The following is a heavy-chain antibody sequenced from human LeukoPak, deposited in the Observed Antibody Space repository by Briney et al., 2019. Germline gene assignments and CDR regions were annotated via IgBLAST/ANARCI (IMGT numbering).Heavy chain of an antibody. V-gene: IGHV3-53*01. J-gene: IGHJ4*02. CDR3: TRDESFYGSGRYY. CDR2: IYSGGST. D-gene: IGHD3-10*01. Sequence: GGSLRLSCTASGFTVSSNYMSWVRQAPGKGLEWVSVIYSGGSTYYADSVKGRFTISRDNSKNTLYLQMNSLRAEDTAVYYCTRDESFYGSGRYYWGQGTLVTVSS. CDR1: GFTVSSNY.